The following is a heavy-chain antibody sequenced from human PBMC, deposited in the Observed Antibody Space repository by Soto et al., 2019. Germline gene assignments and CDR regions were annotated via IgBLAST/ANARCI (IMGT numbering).Heavy chain of an antibody. CDR1: GFTFSSYA. D-gene: IGHD2-8*01. J-gene: IGHJ6*02. Sequence: EVQLLESGGGLVQPGGSLRLSCAASGFTFSSYAMSWVRQAPGKGLEWVSAISGSGGSTYYADSVKGRFTISRDNSKNTLYLQMNSLRAEDTAVYYCAKDLADYHDKIVLMVYAEYYYGMDVWGQGTTVTVSS. V-gene: IGHV3-23*01. CDR3: AKDLADYHDKIVLMVYAEYYYGMDV. CDR2: ISGSGGST.